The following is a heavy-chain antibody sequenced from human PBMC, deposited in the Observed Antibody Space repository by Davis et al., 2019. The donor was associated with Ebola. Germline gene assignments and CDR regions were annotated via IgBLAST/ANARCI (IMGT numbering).Heavy chain of an antibody. CDR1: GFTFSSYA. V-gene: IGHV3-30-3*01. Sequence: PGGSLRLSCAASGFTFSSYAMHWVRQAPGKGLEWVAVISYDGSNKYYADSVKGRFTISRDNSKNTLYLQMNSLRAEDTAVYYCARDPGSALRYFDWLPGYYFDYWGQGTLVTVSS. D-gene: IGHD3-9*01. J-gene: IGHJ4*02. CDR2: ISYDGSNK. CDR3: ARDPGSALRYFDWLPGYYFDY.